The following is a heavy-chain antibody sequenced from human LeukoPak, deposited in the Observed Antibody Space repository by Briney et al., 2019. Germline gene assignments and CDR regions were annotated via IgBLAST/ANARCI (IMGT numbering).Heavy chain of an antibody. D-gene: IGHD6-13*01. V-gene: IGHV3-30*18. CDR3: AKDHSRSSWWLDWRGVGSTFDY. Sequence: GGSLRLSCAASGFAFSSYGMHWVRQAPGKGLEWVAVISYDGSNKYYADSVKGRFTISRDNSKNTLYLQMNSLRAEDTAVYYCAKDHSRSSWWLDWRGVGSTFDYWGQGTLVTVSS. J-gene: IGHJ4*02. CDR1: GFAFSSYG. CDR2: ISYDGSNK.